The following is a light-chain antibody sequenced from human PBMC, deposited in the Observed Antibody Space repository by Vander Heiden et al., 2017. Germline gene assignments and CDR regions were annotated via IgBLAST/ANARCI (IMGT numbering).Light chain of an antibody. J-gene: IGLJ2*01. Sequence: SALTQPASVSGSPGQSITISCTGTSSDVGNYKFVSWYQHHPGKAPRLLIYDVTNRPSGLSNRFSGSKSGNTASLTISGLQAEDEADYYCSSYTTSSTVIFGGGTKLTVL. CDR1: SSDVGNYKF. CDR3: SSYTTSSTVI. CDR2: DVT. V-gene: IGLV2-14*03.